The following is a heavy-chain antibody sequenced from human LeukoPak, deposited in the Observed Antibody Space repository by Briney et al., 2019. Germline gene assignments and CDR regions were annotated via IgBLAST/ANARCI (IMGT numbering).Heavy chain of an antibody. V-gene: IGHV4-30-4*01. Sequence: SQTLSLTCTVSGGSMSSGDYYWSWIRQPPGKGLEWIGYIYYSGSTYYNPSLKSRVTISVDTSKNQFSLKLSSVTAADTAVYYCARGIAVAGTGFDYWGQGTLVTVSS. CDR3: ARGIAVAGTGFDY. CDR2: IYYSGST. J-gene: IGHJ4*02. D-gene: IGHD6-19*01. CDR1: GGSMSSGDYY.